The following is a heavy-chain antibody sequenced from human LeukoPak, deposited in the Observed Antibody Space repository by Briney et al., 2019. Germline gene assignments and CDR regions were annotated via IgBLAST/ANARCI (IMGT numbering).Heavy chain of an antibody. CDR1: GYSFSYYW. Sequence: PGESLKISCKGSGYSFSYYWIAWVRQMPWKGLEDRGIIYPGDSDTRYSPSFQGQVTISADKSISIAYLQWSSLKTSDTAMYYCARFKVDDCTSSNCYSHGFDFWSQGTLVTVSS. D-gene: IGHD2-2*01. CDR2: IYPGDSDT. V-gene: IGHV5-51*01. CDR3: ARFKVDDCTSSNCYSHGFDF. J-gene: IGHJ4*02.